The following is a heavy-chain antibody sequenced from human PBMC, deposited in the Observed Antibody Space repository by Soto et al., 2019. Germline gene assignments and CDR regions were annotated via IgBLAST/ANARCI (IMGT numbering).Heavy chain of an antibody. D-gene: IGHD3-16*02. J-gene: IGHJ4*02. Sequence: EVLLVESGGGLVEPGGSLRLSCAASGFTLTNAWMSWVRQAPGKGLEWVGRIKSRTDGETRDYAAPVKGRFTILSDDSKHTLFLQMNSLTTEDTAVYSCTTPDFYDYLWGNYHHTFYFDYWGQGSRVTVSS. CDR1: GFTLTNAW. V-gene: IGHV3-15*01. CDR2: IKSRTDGETR. CDR3: TTPDFYDYLWGNYHHTFYFDY.